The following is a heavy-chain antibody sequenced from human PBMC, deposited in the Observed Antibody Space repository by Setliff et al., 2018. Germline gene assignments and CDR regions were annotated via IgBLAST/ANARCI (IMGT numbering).Heavy chain of an antibody. CDR1: GYSITSGYY. J-gene: IGHJ4*02. CDR3: ARHLWGRWMATSSYYFDY. CDR2: LFHTGTP. V-gene: IGHV4-38-2*02. Sequence: SETLSLTCTVSGYSITSGYYWGWIRQSPGKGLEWLGSLFHTGTPYYNPSLQSRLTMSVDTSNNQFSLKLNSVTADDAAVYYCARHLWGRWMATSSYYFDYWGQGSLVTVSS. D-gene: IGHD5-12*01.